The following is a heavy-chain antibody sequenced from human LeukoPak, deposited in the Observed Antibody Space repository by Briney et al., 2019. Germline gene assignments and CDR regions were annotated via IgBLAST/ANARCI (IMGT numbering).Heavy chain of an antibody. CDR1: GFTFSSYA. Sequence: GSLGLSCAVSGFTFSSYAMHWVRQAPGKGLEWVAFIRYDGSNKYYADSVKGRFTISRDNSKNTLYLQMNSLRAEDTAVYYCAKGKWGLTINNFDVWGQGTMVTVSS. V-gene: IGHV3-30*02. D-gene: IGHD3-9*01. J-gene: IGHJ3*01. CDR3: AKGKWGLTINNFDV. CDR2: IRYDGSNK.